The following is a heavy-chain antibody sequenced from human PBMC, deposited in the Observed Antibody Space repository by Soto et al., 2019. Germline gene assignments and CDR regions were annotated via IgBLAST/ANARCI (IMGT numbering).Heavy chain of an antibody. CDR1: GGSISSSSYY. Sequence: PSETLSLTCTVSGGSISSSSYYWGWIRQPPGKGLEWIGSIYYSGSTYYNPSLKSRVTISVDTSKNQFSLKLSSVTAADTAVYYCARQYGGNSYGMDVWGQGTTVTVSS. CDR2: IYYSGST. CDR3: ARQYGGNSYGMDV. V-gene: IGHV4-39*01. D-gene: IGHD2-15*01. J-gene: IGHJ6*02.